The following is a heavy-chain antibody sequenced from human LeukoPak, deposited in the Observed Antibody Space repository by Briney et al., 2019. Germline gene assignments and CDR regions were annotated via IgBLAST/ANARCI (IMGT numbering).Heavy chain of an antibody. Sequence: ASVKVSCKASGYTFTSYAIHWVRQAPGQRLEWMGWNSASNGNTKYSQNFQGRVTFISNTSATTAFMELSSLRSEDAAVYYCARDSGSGNNDYWGQGTLVTVSS. V-gene: IGHV1-3*01. CDR2: NSASNGNT. CDR1: GYTFTSYA. CDR3: ARDSGSGNNDY. D-gene: IGHD1-26*01. J-gene: IGHJ4*02.